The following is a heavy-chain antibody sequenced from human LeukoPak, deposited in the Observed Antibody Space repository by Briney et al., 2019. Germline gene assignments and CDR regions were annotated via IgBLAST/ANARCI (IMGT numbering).Heavy chain of an antibody. Sequence: QPGGPLKLSCAASGFTFSGSAMHWVRQASGKGLEWVGRIRSKANNYATAYAASVKGRFTNSRDDSKNMAYLQMNSLKTEDTAVYYCRSTATGKPDHWGQGTLVSVSS. J-gene: IGHJ4*02. CDR2: IRSKANNYAT. D-gene: IGHD2-21*02. V-gene: IGHV3-73*01. CDR1: GFTFSGSA. CDR3: RSTATGKPDH.